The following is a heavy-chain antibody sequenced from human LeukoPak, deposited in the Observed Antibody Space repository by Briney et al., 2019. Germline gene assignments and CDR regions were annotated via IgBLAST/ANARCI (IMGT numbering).Heavy chain of an antibody. Sequence: SVKVSCKASGGTFSSYAISWVRQAPGQGLEWMGGMIPIFGTANYAQKFQGRVTITTDESTSTAYMELSSLRSEDTAVYYCARVAGYCSSTSCYRTLKRNYYYMGVWGKGTTVTVSS. V-gene: IGHV1-69*05. CDR3: ARVAGYCSSTSCYRTLKRNYYYMGV. CDR2: MIPIFGTA. J-gene: IGHJ6*03. D-gene: IGHD2-2*01. CDR1: GGTFSSYA.